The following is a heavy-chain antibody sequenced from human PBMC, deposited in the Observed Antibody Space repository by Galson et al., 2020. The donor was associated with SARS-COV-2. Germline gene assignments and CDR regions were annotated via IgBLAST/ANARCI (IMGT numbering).Heavy chain of an antibody. J-gene: IGHJ5*02. V-gene: IGHV4-30-2*01. CDR2: IYHSGST. Sequence: SETLSLTCAVSGGSISSGGYSWSWIRQPPGKGLEWIGYIYHSGSTYYNPSLKSRVTISVDRSKNQFSLKLSSVTAADTAVYYCARGPYDYGRNWFDPWGQGTLVTVSS. D-gene: IGHD4-17*01. CDR3: ARGPYDYGRNWFDP. CDR1: GGSISSGGYS.